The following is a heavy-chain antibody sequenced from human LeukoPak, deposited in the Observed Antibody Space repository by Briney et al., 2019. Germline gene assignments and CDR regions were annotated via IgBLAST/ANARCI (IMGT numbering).Heavy chain of an antibody. J-gene: IGHJ4*02. D-gene: IGHD2-8*01. V-gene: IGHV3-21*01. CDR3: AKDTRNGPTYIDY. CDR2: ISSSRSYI. Sequence: GGSLRLSCAASGFTFSSFSMNWVRQAPGEGLEWVSSISSSRSYIYYADSVKGRFTIARDHAKNSLYLQMDSLRAEGTAVYYCAKDTRNGPTYIDYWGQGTLVTVSS. CDR1: GFTFSSFS.